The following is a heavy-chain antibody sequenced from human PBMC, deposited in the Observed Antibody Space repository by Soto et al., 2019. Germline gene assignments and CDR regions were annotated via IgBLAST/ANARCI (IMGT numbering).Heavy chain of an antibody. V-gene: IGHV4-59*12. Sequence: SETLSLTCTVSGGSISNYYWSWIRHPPGKKLEWIGYIYYSGSTYYNPSLKSRVTISVDTSKNQFSLKLSSVTAADTAVYYCARGYCSSTSCPHYFDYWGQGTLVTVSS. CDR3: ARGYCSSTSCPHYFDY. J-gene: IGHJ4*02. CDR2: IYYSGST. CDR1: GGSISNYY. D-gene: IGHD2-2*01.